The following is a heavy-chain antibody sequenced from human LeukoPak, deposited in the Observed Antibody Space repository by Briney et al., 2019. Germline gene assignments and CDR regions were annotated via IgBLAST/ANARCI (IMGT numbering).Heavy chain of an antibody. CDR3: ARGPWDIVIVPAAMDY. CDR2: ISSSSSYI. Sequence: GGSLRLSCAASGFTFSSYSMNWVRQAPGKGLEWVPSISSSSSYIYYTDSVKGRFTISRDNAKNSLYLQMNSLRAEDTAVYYCARGPWDIVIVPAAMDYWGQGTLVTVSS. J-gene: IGHJ4*02. D-gene: IGHD2-2*01. CDR1: GFTFSSYS. V-gene: IGHV3-21*01.